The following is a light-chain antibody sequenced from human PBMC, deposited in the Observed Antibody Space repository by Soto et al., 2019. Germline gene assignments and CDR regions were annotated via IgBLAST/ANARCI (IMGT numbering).Light chain of an antibody. Sequence: EIVMTQSPATLTLSPGERATLSCRANQSLGNNIAWYQQKPGQAPRLLIYGASTGATGLPARFSGSGSGTEFTLSISSLQSEDFAFYYCLQYNKWPRTFGQGTKVEIK. V-gene: IGKV3-15*01. CDR1: QSLGNN. CDR3: LQYNKWPRT. J-gene: IGKJ1*01. CDR2: GAS.